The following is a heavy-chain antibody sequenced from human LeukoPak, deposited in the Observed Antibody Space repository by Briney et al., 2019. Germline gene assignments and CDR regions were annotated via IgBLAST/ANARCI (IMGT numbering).Heavy chain of an antibody. D-gene: IGHD6-13*01. V-gene: IGHV1-2*02. Sequence: ASVKVSCKASGYTFTGHYMHWVRQAPGQGLEWMGWINPNSGGTNYAQKFQGRVTMTRDTSISTAYMELSRLRSDDTAVYYCARASPPWAAAGTAYAFDIWGQGTMVTVSS. CDR3: ARASPPWAAAGTAYAFDI. CDR2: INPNSGGT. CDR1: GYTFTGHY. J-gene: IGHJ3*02.